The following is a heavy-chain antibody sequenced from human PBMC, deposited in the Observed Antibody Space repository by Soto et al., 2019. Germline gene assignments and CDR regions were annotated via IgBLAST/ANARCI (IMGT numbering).Heavy chain of an antibody. Sequence: SETLSLTCTVSGGSIGRYYWSWIRQPPGKGLEWIGYIYYSGSTNYNPSLKSRVTISVDTSKNQFSLKLSSVTAADTAVYYCARHPEMDAFELWGQGTMLTVSS. J-gene: IGHJ3*01. V-gene: IGHV4-59*08. CDR2: IYYSGST. CDR1: GGSIGRYY. CDR3: ARHPEMDAFEL.